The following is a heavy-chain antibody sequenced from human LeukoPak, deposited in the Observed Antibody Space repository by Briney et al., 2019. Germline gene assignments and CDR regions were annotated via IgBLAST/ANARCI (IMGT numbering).Heavy chain of an antibody. V-gene: IGHV4-39*01. CDR3: ARHGGSSGFDAFDI. CDR2: IYYSGST. CDR1: GGSISSSTYY. J-gene: IGHJ3*02. D-gene: IGHD5-18*01. Sequence: SETLSLTCTVSGGSISSSTYYWGWIRQPPGKGLEWIGSIYYSGSTYYNPSLKSRVTISVDTSKNQFSLKLGSVTAADTAVYYCARHGGSSGFDAFDIWGQGTMVTVSS.